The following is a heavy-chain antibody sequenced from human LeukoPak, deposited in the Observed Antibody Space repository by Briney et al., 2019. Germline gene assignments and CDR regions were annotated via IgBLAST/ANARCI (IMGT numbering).Heavy chain of an antibody. CDR3: ARGPWRIVGAVGAGYWFDP. CDR1: GGSFSGYY. Sequence: SETLSLTCAVYGGSFSGYYWSWIRQPPGKGLEWMGEINHRGSTNYNPSLKSRVTISVDTSKNQFSLKLSSVTAADTAVYYCARGPWRIVGAVGAGYWFDPWGQGTLVTVSS. CDR2: INHRGST. D-gene: IGHD1-26*01. J-gene: IGHJ5*02. V-gene: IGHV4-34*01.